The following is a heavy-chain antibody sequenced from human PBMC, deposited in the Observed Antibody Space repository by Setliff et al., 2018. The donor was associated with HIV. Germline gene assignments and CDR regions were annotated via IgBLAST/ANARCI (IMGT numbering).Heavy chain of an antibody. CDR2: INPSGGST. CDR3: AALLVRGVIIIPPYNWFDP. D-gene: IGHD3-10*01. J-gene: IGHJ5*02. Sequence: ASVKVSCKASGYTFTSYYMHWVRQAPGQGLEWMGIINPSGGSTNYAQKFQGRVTMTRDTSTSTAYMELRSLRSDDTAVYYCAALLVRGVIIIPPYNWFDPWGQGTLVTVSS. V-gene: IGHV1-46*01. CDR1: GYTFTSYY.